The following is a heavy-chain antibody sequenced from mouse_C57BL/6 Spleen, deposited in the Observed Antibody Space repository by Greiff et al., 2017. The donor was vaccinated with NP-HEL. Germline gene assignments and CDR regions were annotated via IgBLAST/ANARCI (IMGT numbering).Heavy chain of an antibody. V-gene: IGHV5-16*01. J-gene: IGHJ4*01. CDR3: ARGNSHYYAMDY. D-gene: IGHD2-12*01. CDR1: GFTFSDYY. CDR2: INYDGSST. Sequence: DVKLVESEGGLVQPGSSMKLSCTASGFTFSDYYMAWVRQVPEKGLEWVANINYDGSSTYYLDSLKSRFIISRDNAKNILYLQMSSLKSEDTATYYCARGNSHYYAMDYWGQGTSVTVSS.